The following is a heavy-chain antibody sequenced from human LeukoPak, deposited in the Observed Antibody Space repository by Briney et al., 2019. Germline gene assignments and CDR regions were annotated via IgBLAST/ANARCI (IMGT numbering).Heavy chain of an antibody. CDR1: GFTFSSYA. V-gene: IGHV3-30*04. CDR2: ISYDGSNK. Sequence: GGSLRLSCAASGFTFSSYAMHWVRQAPGKGLEWVAVISYDGSNKYYADSVKGRFTISRDNSKNTLYLQMNSLRAEDTAVYYCARDLARGVPADYWGQGTLVTVSS. D-gene: IGHD3-10*01. J-gene: IGHJ4*02. CDR3: ARDLARGVPADY.